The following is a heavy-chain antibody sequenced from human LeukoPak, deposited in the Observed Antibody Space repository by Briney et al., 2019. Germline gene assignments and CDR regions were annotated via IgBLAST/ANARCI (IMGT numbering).Heavy chain of an antibody. J-gene: IGHJ3*02. CDR2: IYPGDSDT. D-gene: IGHD4-17*01. CDR3: ARRTRDYGDPRSAFDI. CDR1: GYSFSSYS. V-gene: IGHV5-51*01. Sequence: GESLKISCKGTGYSFSSYSIGWVRQLPVKGLEWRGMIYPGDSDTRYSPSFQGQVTISADKSISIAYLQWSSLKASDTAMYYCARRTRDYGDPRSAFDIWGQGTMVTVSS.